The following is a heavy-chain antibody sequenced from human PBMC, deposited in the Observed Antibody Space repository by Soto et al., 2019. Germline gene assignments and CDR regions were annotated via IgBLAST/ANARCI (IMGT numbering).Heavy chain of an antibody. CDR3: AKDIGDFWSGYLDY. J-gene: IGHJ4*02. V-gene: IGHV3-43*01. CDR1: GFTFDDYT. Sequence: PGGSLRLSCAASGFTFDDYTMHWVRQAPGKGLEWVSLISWDGGSTYYADSVKGRFTISRDNSKNSLYLQMNSLRTEDTALYYCAKDIGDFWSGYLDYWGQGTLVTVFS. CDR2: ISWDGGST. D-gene: IGHD3-3*01.